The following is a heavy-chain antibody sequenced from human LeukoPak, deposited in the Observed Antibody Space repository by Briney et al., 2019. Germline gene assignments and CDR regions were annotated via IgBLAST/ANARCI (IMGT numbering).Heavy chain of an antibody. CDR2: ISAYNGNT. CDR3: ARDELTTVTTSFGY. Sequence: ASVKVSCKASGYTFSNYGISWVRQAPGQGLEWMGWISAYNGNTNYAQKLQGRVTMTTDTSTSTAYMELRSLRSDDTAVYYCARDELTTVTTSFGYWGQGTLVTVSS. V-gene: IGHV1-18*01. D-gene: IGHD4-11*01. J-gene: IGHJ4*02. CDR1: GYTFSNYG.